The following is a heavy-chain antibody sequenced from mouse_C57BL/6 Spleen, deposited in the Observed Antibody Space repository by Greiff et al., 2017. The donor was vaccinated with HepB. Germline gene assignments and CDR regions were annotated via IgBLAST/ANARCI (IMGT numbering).Heavy chain of an antibody. CDR1: GYTFTTYP. Sequence: QVQLKESGAELVKPGASVKMSCKASGYTFTTYPIEWMKQNHGKSLEWIGNFHPYNDDTKYNEKFKGKATLTVEKSSSTVYLELSRLTSDDSAVYYCARHGAYDDYAMDYWGQGTSVTVSS. CDR2: FHPYNDDT. CDR3: ARHGAYDDYAMDY. D-gene: IGHD2-12*01. J-gene: IGHJ4*01. V-gene: IGHV1-47*01.